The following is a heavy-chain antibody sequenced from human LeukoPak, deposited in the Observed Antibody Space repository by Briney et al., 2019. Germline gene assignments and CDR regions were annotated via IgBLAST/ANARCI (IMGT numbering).Heavy chain of an antibody. V-gene: IGHV1-8*01. D-gene: IGHD1-26*01. CDR3: ARGGETRGSYFGRLWGYYYMDV. CDR2: MNPNSGNT. Sequence: GASVKVSCKASGYTFTSYDINWVRQATGQGLGWMGWMNPNSGNTGYAQKFQGRVTMTRNTSISTAYMELSSLRSEDTAVYYCARGGETRGSYFGRLWGYYYMDVWGKGTTVTISS. CDR1: GYTFTSYD. J-gene: IGHJ6*03.